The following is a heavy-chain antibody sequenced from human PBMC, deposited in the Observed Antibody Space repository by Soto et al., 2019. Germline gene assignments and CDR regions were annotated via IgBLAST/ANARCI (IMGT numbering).Heavy chain of an antibody. Sequence: QVQLVQSGAEVQKPGSSVKVSCKASGGTFSSYAISWVRQAPGQGLEWMGGIIPIFGTANYAQKFQGRVTITADKDTSTAYMELSSLRSEDTDVYYCAREISPTMTLNYYYYGMDVWGQGTTVTVSS. CDR2: IIPIFGTA. CDR3: AREISPTMTLNYYYYGMDV. V-gene: IGHV1-69*06. D-gene: IGHD3-22*01. CDR1: GGTFSSYA. J-gene: IGHJ6*02.